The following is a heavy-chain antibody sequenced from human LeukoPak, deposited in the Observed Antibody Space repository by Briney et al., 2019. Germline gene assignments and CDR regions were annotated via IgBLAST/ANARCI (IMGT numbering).Heavy chain of an antibody. J-gene: IGHJ5*02. Sequence: SVKVSCKASGGTFSSYAISWVRQAPGQGLEWMGGIIPIFGTANYAQKLQGRVTMTTDTSTSTAYMELRSLRSDDTAVYYCARDLLRYFDWSPRANWFDPWGQGTLVTVSS. D-gene: IGHD3-9*01. CDR2: IIPIFGTA. CDR3: ARDLLRYFDWSPRANWFDP. CDR1: GGTFSSYA. V-gene: IGHV1-69*05.